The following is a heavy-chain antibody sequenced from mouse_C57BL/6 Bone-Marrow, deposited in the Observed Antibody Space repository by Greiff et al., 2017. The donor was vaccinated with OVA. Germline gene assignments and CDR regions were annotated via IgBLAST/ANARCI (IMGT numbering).Heavy chain of an antibody. V-gene: IGHV5-15*01. CDR1: GFTFSDYG. J-gene: IGHJ4*01. CDR2: ISNLAYSI. Sequence: EVHLVESGGGLVQPGGSLKLSCAASGFTFSDYGMAWVRQAPRKGPEWVAFISNLAYSIYYADTVTGRFTISRENAKNTLYLEMSSLRSEDTAMYYCARRGVLYAMDYWGQGTSVTVSS. CDR3: ARRGVLYAMDY.